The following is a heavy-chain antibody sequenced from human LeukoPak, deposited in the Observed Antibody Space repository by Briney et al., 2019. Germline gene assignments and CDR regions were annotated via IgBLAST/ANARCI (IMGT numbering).Heavy chain of an antibody. CDR3: ARATPQYCSGTSCYTGDY. CDR1: GFTFSSYS. CDR2: ISSSSSTI. J-gene: IGHJ4*02. V-gene: IGHV3-48*04. Sequence: GGSLRLSCAASGFTFSSYSMNWVRQAPGKGLEWVSYISSSSSTIYYADSVKGRFTISRDNAKNSLYLQMNSLRAEDTAVYYCARATPQYCSGTSCYTGDYWGQGTLVTVSS. D-gene: IGHD2-2*02.